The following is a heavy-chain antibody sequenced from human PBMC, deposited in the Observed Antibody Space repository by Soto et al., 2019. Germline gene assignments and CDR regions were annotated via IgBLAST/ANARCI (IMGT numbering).Heavy chain of an antibody. D-gene: IGHD6-13*01. CDR2: ISSSSSYT. V-gene: IGHV3-11*06. Sequence: GGSLRLSCAASGFTFSDYYMSWIRQAPGKGLEWVSYISSSSSYTNYADSVKGRFTISRDNAKNSLYLQMNSLRAEDTAVYYCAGQQHHYYYGMDVWGQGTTVTVSS. CDR1: GFTFSDYY. J-gene: IGHJ6*02. CDR3: AGQQHHYYYGMDV.